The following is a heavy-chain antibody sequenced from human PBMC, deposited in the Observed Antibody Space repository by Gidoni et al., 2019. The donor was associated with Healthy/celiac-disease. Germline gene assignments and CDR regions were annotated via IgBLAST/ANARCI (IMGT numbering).Heavy chain of an antibody. CDR3: ASTKITMVRGVIYYGMDV. CDR1: GGSIGSSSYY. Sequence: LQLQESGPGLVKPSETLSLTCTVSGGSIGSSSYYWGWIRQPPGKGLEWIGIIYYSGSTYYHPSVKSRVTISVDTSKNQFSLKLSSVTAADTAVYYCASTKITMVRGVIYYGMDVWGQGTTVTVSS. D-gene: IGHD3-10*01. V-gene: IGHV4-39*01. J-gene: IGHJ6*02. CDR2: IYYSGST.